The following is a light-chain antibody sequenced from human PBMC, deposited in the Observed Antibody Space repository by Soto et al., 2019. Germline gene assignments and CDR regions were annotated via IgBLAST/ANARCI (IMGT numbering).Light chain of an antibody. CDR1: QSISSW. V-gene: IGKV1-5*01. J-gene: IGKJ5*01. Sequence: IPMPHSPSSLSGSLPARVTAXSRASQSISSWLAWYQQKPGKAPKLLIYDASTSMSGVPSRFSGSGSGTEFTLTISSLQPEDFATYYCQQSYSTPITFGQGTRLEI. CDR2: DAS. CDR3: QQSYSTPIT.